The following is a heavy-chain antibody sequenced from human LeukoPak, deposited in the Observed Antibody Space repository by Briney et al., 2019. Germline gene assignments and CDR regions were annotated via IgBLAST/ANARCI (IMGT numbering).Heavy chain of an antibody. V-gene: IGHV1-18*01. CDR1: GYTFTSYG. CDR3: ARVVRDYYDSSGYDLLDY. CDR2: ISAYNGNT. J-gene: IGHJ4*02. D-gene: IGHD3-22*01. Sequence: ASVKVSCKASGYTFTSYGISWVRQAPGQGLEWMGWISAYNGNTNYAQKLQGRVTMTTDTSPSTAYMELRSLRSDDTAVYYCARVVRDYYDSSGYDLLDYWGQGTLVTVSS.